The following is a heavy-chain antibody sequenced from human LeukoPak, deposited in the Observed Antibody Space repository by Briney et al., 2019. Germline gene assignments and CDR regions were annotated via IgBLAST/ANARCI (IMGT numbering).Heavy chain of an antibody. Sequence: SETLSLTCAVYGGSFSGYYWSWIRQPPGKGLEWIGEINHSGSTNYNPSLKSRVTISVDTSKNQFSLKLSSVTAADTAVYYCARPHDSSGYQQYYHYMDVWGKGNTVTVSS. J-gene: IGHJ6*03. CDR1: GGSFSGYY. D-gene: IGHD3-22*01. CDR3: ARPHDSSGYQQYYHYMDV. V-gene: IGHV4-34*01. CDR2: INHSGST.